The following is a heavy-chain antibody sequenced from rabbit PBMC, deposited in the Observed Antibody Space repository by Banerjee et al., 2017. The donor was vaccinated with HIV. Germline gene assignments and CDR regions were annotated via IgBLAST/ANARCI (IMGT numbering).Heavy chain of an antibody. D-gene: IGHD1-1*01. Sequence: QEQLVESGGGLVQPEGSLTLTCTASGFSFSSSYYMCWVRQAPGKGLEWIGCIYTGDGSTYYASWVNGRFTISRSTSLNTVTLQMTSLTAADTATYFCARDPTSSSGGPSLWGQGTLVTVS. V-gene: IGHV1S47*01. CDR3: ARDPTSSSGGPSL. CDR1: GFSFSSSYY. CDR2: IYTGDGST. J-gene: IGHJ4*01.